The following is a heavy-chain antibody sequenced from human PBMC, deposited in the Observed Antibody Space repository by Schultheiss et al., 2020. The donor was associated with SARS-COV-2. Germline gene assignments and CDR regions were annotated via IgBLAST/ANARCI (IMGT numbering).Heavy chain of an antibody. CDR1: GYTFTSYG. Sequence: ASVKVSCKASGYTFTSYGISWVRQAPGQGLEWMGWISAYNGNTNYAQKLQGRVTMTTDTSTSTAYMELSSLRSEDTAVYYCAREPPSGSYYYYYGMDVWGQGTTVTVSS. D-gene: IGHD1-26*01. J-gene: IGHJ6*02. CDR2: ISAYNGNT. CDR3: AREPPSGSYYYYYGMDV. V-gene: IGHV1-18*04.